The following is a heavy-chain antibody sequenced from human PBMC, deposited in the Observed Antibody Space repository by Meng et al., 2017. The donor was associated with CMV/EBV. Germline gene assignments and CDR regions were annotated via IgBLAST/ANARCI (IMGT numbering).Heavy chain of an antibody. J-gene: IGHJ5*02. D-gene: IGHD3-22*01. V-gene: IGHV1-69*10. CDR2: IIPILGIA. CDR3: ARAQISITMIVGRGWFDP. Sequence: TFSSYGISWVRQAHGQGLEWMRGIIPILGIANYAQKCQGRVTITADKSTSTAYMELSSLRSEDTAVYYCARAQISITMIVGRGWFDPWGQGTLVTVSS. CDR1: TFSSYG.